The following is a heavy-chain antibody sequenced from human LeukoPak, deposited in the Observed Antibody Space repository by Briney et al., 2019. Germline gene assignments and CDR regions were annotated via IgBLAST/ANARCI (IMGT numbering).Heavy chain of an antibody. J-gene: IGHJ6*03. Sequence: GSLRLSCTASGFTFGEYAMNWVRPAPGRGLEWVGVIRSKVYGGATEYAASVKGRFTISRDDSKSIADLQMNSLKTEDTAVYYCTRGGHYDFWSGYDRAMDVWGKGTTVPVSS. CDR3: TRGGHYDFWSGYDRAMDV. D-gene: IGHD3-3*01. V-gene: IGHV3-49*04. CDR1: GFTFGEYA. CDR2: IRSKVYGGAT.